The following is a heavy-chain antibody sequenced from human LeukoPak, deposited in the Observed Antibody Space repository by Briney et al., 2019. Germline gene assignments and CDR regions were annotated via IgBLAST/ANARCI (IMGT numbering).Heavy chain of an antibody. CDR2: ISSSSSYI. J-gene: IGHJ5*02. Sequence: PGGSLRLSCAASGFTFSSYSVNWVRQAPGKGLEWVSSISSSSSYIYYADSVKGRFTISRDNSKNTLYLQMNSLRAEDTAVYYCAKDSGSPSLYRGLLWFGESINWFDPWGQGTLVTVSS. D-gene: IGHD3-10*01. CDR1: GFTFSSYS. V-gene: IGHV3-21*01. CDR3: AKDSGSPSLYRGLLWFGESINWFDP.